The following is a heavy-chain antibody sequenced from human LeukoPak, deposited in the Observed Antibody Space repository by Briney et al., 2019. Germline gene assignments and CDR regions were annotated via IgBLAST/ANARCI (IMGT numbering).Heavy chain of an antibody. CDR3: AKVGAYVWGTPPHY. V-gene: IGHV3-23*01. J-gene: IGHJ4*02. Sequence: GGSLRLSCAASGFTFSSYAMSWVRQARGKGLEWVSVISGSGGSTYYADSVKGRFTISIDNSKNTLYLQMNSLRAEDTAVYYCAKVGAYVWGTPPHYWGQGTLVTVSS. CDR1: GFTFSSYA. D-gene: IGHD3-16*01. CDR2: ISGSGGST.